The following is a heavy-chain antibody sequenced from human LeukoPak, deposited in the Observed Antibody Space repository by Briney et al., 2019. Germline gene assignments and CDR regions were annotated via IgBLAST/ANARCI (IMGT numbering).Heavy chain of an antibody. CDR1: GFXFSSYS. CDR3: ARDRAPYYYDSSGYDY. Sequence: GGSLRLSCAASGFXFSSYSINWVRQAPGKGLKWVSSISSSSSYIYYADSVKGRFTISRDNAKNSLYLQMNSLRAEDTAVYYCARDRAPYYYDSSGYDYWGQGTLVTVSS. J-gene: IGHJ4*02. D-gene: IGHD3-22*01. CDR2: ISSSSSYI. V-gene: IGHV3-21*01.